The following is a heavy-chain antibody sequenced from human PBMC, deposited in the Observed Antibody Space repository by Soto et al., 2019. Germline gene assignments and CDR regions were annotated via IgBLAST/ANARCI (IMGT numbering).Heavy chain of an antibody. CDR3: ARLPPTKTIFGVVIGPTFDY. CDR2: IYYSGST. Sequence: SETLSLTCTVSGGSISSSSYYWGWIRQPPGKGLEWIGSIYYSGSTYYNPSLKSRVTISVDTSKNQFSLKLSSVTAADTAVYYCARLPPTKTIFGVVIGPTFDYWGQGTLVTVSS. V-gene: IGHV4-39*01. J-gene: IGHJ4*02. D-gene: IGHD3-3*01. CDR1: GGSISSSSYY.